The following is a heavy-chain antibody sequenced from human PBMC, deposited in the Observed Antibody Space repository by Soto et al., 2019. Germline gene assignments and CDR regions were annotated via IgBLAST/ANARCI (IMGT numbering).Heavy chain of an antibody. CDR1: GFTFSTYW. CDR3: ATALSSTFTNFEY. Sequence: EVQLVQSGGDLVQPGGSLRLSCVASGFTFSTYWMTWVRQAPGMGLEWVAGIKEDGSEEVYVDSVKGRFSISRDNAKTSLYLQLNSLRAEDTAVYYCATALSSTFTNFEYWGQSSLVTVSS. V-gene: IGHV3-7*01. D-gene: IGHD3-10*01. CDR2: IKEDGSEE. J-gene: IGHJ4*02.